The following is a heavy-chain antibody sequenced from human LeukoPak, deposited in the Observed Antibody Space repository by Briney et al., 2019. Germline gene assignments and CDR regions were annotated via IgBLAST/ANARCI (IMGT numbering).Heavy chain of an antibody. J-gene: IGHJ6*02. CDR2: ISSSSSYI. CDR3: ARARVPAARNGMDV. D-gene: IGHD2-2*01. Sequence: GGSLRLSCAASGFTFSSYSMNWVRQAPGKGLEWVSSISSSSSYIYYADSVKGRFTISRDNAKNSLYLQINSLRAEDTAVYYCARARVPAARNGMDVWGQGTTVTVSS. CDR1: GFTFSSYS. V-gene: IGHV3-21*01.